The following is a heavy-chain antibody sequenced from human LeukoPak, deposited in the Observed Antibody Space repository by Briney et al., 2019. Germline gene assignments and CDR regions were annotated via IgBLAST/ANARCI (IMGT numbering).Heavy chain of an antibody. J-gene: IGHJ4*02. D-gene: IGHD3-16*01. CDR1: GFIFSDQN. V-gene: IGHV3-21*01. Sequence: GGSLRLSCAASGFIFSDQNMNWVRQAPGKGLEWVSSISRTSNYIYYADSVKGRFTISRDNAKNSLYLQMNSLRVEDTAVYYCAREVTPMILWGQGTLVTVSS. CDR2: ISRTSNYI. CDR3: AREVTPMIL.